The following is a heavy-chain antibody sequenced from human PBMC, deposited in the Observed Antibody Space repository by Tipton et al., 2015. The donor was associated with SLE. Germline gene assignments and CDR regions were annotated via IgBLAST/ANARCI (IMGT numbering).Heavy chain of an antibody. V-gene: IGHV4-38-2*02. CDR2: IYHSGST. CDR3: ASVDLLAAAGTN. D-gene: IGHD6-13*01. Sequence: TLSLTCTVSGYSISSGYYWGWIRQPPGKGLEWIGSIYHSGSTYYNPSLKSRVTISVDTSKNQFSLKLSSVTAADTAVYYCASVDLLAAAGTNWGQGTLVTVSS. J-gene: IGHJ4*02. CDR1: GYSISSGYY.